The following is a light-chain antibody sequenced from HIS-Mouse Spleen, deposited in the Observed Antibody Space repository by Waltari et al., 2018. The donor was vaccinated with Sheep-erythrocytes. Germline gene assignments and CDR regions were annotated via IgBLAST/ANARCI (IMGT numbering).Light chain of an antibody. CDR1: TSDFGGYHY. CDR2: DVS. J-gene: IGLJ1*01. CDR3: CSYAGSYNHV. Sequence: QSALTQPRSVSGSPGQSVPIPCTGTTSDFGGYHYFSRYQQHPGKAPKLMIYDVSKRPSGVPDRFSGSKSGNTASLTISGLQAEDEADYYCCSYAGSYNHVFATGTKVTVL. V-gene: IGLV2-11*01.